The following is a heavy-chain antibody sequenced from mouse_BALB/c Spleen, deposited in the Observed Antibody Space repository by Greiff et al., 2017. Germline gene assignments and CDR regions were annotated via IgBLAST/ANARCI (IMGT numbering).Heavy chain of an antibody. D-gene: IGHD2-4*01. J-gene: IGHJ4*01. CDR3: ARYDYDGDYYAMDY. Sequence: EVKLVESGGGLVQPGGSLKLSCAASGFTFSSYGMSWVRQTPDKRLELVATINSNGGSTYYPDSVKGRFTISRDNAKNTLYLQMSSLKSEDTAMYYCARYDYDGDYYAMDYWGQGTSVTVSS. CDR1: GFTFSSYG. V-gene: IGHV5-6-3*01. CDR2: INSNGGST.